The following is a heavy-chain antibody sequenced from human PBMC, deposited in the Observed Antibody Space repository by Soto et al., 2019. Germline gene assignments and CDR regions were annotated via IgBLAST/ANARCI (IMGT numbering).Heavy chain of an antibody. CDR1: GFTFDDYA. D-gene: IGHD2-21*02. J-gene: IGHJ6*02. CDR3: GKEPGVVVTAPYYYYYGMDV. Sequence: EVQLVESGGGLVQPGRSLRLSCAASGFTFDDYAMHWVRQAPGKGLEWVSGISWNSGSIGYADSVKGRFTISRDNAKNSMYLQMNSLRAEDTALYYCGKEPGVVVTAPYYYYYGMDVWGQGTTVTVSS. V-gene: IGHV3-9*01. CDR2: ISWNSGSI.